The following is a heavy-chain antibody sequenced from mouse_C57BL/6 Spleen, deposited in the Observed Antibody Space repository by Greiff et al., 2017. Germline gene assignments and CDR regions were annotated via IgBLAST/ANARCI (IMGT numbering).Heavy chain of an antibody. CDR2: IDPSDSYT. D-gene: IGHD1-1*01. Sequence: QVQLQQPGAELVMPGASVKLSCKASGYTFTSYWMHWVKQRPGQGLEWIGEIDPSDSYTNYNQKFKGKATLTVDKSSSTAYMQLSSLTSKNTAVDYCARYCSRYAYCDVWGTGTTVTVSS. V-gene: IGHV1-69*01. CDR1: GYTFTSYW. CDR3: ARYCSRYAYCDV. J-gene: IGHJ1*03.